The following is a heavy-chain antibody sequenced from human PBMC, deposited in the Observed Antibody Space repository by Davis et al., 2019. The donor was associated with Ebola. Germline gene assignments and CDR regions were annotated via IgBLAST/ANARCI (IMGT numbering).Heavy chain of an antibody. J-gene: IGHJ4*02. CDR2: ISGSDGST. V-gene: IGHV3-23*01. CDR1: GFTFSSYA. Sequence: GESLKISCAASGFTFSSYAMSWVRQAPGKGLEWVSAISGSDGSTYYADSVKGRFTISRDNSKNTLYLQMNSLRAEDTAVYYCAKVATLDFDYWGQGTLVTVSS. CDR3: AKVATLDFDY. D-gene: IGHD5-12*01.